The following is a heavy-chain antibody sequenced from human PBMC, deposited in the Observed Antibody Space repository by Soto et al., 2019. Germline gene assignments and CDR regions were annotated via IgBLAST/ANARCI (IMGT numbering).Heavy chain of an antibody. Sequence: GASVKVSCKASGYTFTSYAMHWVRQAPGQRLEWIGWIIAGNGNTKYSQKFQQRVNITRDTSASTVYMEVSSLRYEDTAVYYCTTEVVATGLVWGQGTLVTVSS. J-gene: IGHJ1*01. CDR2: IIAGNGNT. CDR1: GYTFTSYA. D-gene: IGHD5-12*01. V-gene: IGHV1-3*01. CDR3: TTEVVATGLV.